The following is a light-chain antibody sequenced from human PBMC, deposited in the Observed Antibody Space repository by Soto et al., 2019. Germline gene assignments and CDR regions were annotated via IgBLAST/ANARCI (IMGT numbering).Light chain of an antibody. CDR2: DVS. J-gene: IGLJ2*01. Sequence: QSALTQPASVSGSPGQSITIPCTGTSSDVGGYNYVSWYQQHPGKAPKLMIHDVSNRPSGVSNRFSGSKSGNTASLTISGLQAEDEADYYCSSYTSSSTLVFGGGTKVTVL. CDR3: SSYTSSSTLV. CDR1: SSDVGGYNY. V-gene: IGLV2-14*01.